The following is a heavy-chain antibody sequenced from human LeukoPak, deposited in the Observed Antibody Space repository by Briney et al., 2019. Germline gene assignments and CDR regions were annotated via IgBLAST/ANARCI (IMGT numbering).Heavy chain of an antibody. V-gene: IGHV1-2*04. D-gene: IGHD6-13*01. CDR3: ARDGRQTHYSSSWSALEAFDI. Sequence: ASVKVSCKASGYTFTGYYMHWVRQAPGQGLEWMGWINPNSGGTNYAQKFQGWVTMTRDTSISTAYMELSRLRSDDTAVYYCARDGRQTHYSSSWSALEAFDIWGQGTMVTVSS. J-gene: IGHJ3*02. CDR1: GYTFTGYY. CDR2: INPNSGGT.